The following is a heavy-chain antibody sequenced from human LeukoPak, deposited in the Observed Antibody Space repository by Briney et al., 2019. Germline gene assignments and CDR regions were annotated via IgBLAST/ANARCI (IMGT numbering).Heavy chain of an antibody. CDR3: ARPYNWNDADAFDI. V-gene: IGHV4-38-2*02. CDR2: IYHSGST. D-gene: IGHD1-20*01. CDR1: GYSISSGYY. Sequence: PSETLSLTCTVSGYSISSGYYWGWIRQPPGKGQEWSGSIYHSGSTYYNPSLKSRVTISVDTSKNQFSLKLSSVTAADTAVYYCARPYNWNDADAFDIWGQGTMVTVSS. J-gene: IGHJ3*02.